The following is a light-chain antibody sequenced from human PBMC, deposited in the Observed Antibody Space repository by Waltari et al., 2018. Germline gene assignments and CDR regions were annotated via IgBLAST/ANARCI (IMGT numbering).Light chain of an antibody. Sequence: QSVLTQPPSVSGAPGQRVTISCTGSSSNVGGYYVYWYQQVPGMAPKLLIFDNNKRPSGVSDRFSGSKSGTSASLTITGLQTEDEADYYCQSYDSSLNTHFGAGTRLIVL. J-gene: IGLJ1*01. V-gene: IGLV1-40*01. CDR2: DNN. CDR1: SSNVGGYY. CDR3: QSYDSSLNTH.